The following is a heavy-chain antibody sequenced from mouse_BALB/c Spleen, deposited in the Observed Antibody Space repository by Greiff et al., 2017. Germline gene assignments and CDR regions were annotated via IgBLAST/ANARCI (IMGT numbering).Heavy chain of an antibody. CDR1: GFNIKDTY. Sequence: VQLQQSGAELVKPGASVKLSCTASGFNIKDTYMHWVKQRPEQGLEWIGRIDPANGNTKYDPKFQGKATITADTSSNTAYLQLSSLTSEDTAVYYCARLTTATYYYAMDYWGQGTSVTVSS. CDR2: IDPANGNT. J-gene: IGHJ4*01. V-gene: IGHV14-3*02. D-gene: IGHD1-2*01. CDR3: ARLTTATYYYAMDY.